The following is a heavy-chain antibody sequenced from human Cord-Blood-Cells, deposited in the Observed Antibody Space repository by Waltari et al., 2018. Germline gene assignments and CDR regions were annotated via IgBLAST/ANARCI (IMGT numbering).Heavy chain of an antibody. CDR1: GFTFGDYA. D-gene: IGHD3-16*02. V-gene: IGHV3-49*05. CDR2: IRSKAYGGTT. CDR3: TRADGMITFGGVIVADY. J-gene: IGHJ4*02. Sequence: EVQLVESGGGLVKPGRSLRLSCTASGFTFGDYALSWFCQALGKGLEWVGFIRSKAYGGTTEYAASVKGRFTISRDDSKSIAYLQMNSLKTEDTAVYYCTRADGMITFGGVIVADYWGQGTLVTVSS.